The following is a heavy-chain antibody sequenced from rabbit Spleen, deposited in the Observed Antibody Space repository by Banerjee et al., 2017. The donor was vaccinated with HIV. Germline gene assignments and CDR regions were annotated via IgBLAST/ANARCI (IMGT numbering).Heavy chain of an antibody. CDR3: ARWTKGGGGYKL. D-gene: IGHD1-1*01. Sequence: QSLEESGGGLVKPGASLTLTCKASGFDFSSGYDMCWVRQAPGKGLEWVACAYAGSSSGFTYSATWAKGRFTCSKTSSTTVTLQMTSLTVADTATYFCARWTKGGGGYKLWGPGTLVTVS. CDR1: GFDFSSGYD. V-gene: IGHV1S40*01. J-gene: IGHJ4*01. CDR2: AYAGSSSGFT.